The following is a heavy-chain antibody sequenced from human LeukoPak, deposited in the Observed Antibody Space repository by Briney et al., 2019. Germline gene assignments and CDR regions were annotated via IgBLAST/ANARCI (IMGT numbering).Heavy chain of an antibody. CDR1: GFTFRTYG. V-gene: IGHV3-30*02. CDR2: IRYDGSDK. Sequence: PGGSLRLSCAASGFTFRTYGMHWVHQAPGKGLEWVTFIRYDGSDKYYADSVKGRFTISRDNSKNALFLQMNSLRVEDTAVYYCAKRADYYDSSRALYDAFDLWGQGTMVTVSS. D-gene: IGHD3-16*01. CDR3: AKRADYYDSSRALYDAFDL. J-gene: IGHJ3*01.